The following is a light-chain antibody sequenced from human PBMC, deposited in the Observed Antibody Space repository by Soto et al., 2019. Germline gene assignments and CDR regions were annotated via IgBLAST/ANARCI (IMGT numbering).Light chain of an antibody. J-gene: IGKJ4*01. CDR2: DAS. CDR1: QGIGST. CDR3: QQYGNSPT. V-gene: IGKV3-20*01. Sequence: EIVITPSPATPSLSPGEGATLSCRASQGIGSTLAWYQHKPGQTPRLLIYDASTRATGVPDRFSGSGSGTGFTLTISRLEPEDSAVYYCQQYGNSPTFGGGTKVDIK.